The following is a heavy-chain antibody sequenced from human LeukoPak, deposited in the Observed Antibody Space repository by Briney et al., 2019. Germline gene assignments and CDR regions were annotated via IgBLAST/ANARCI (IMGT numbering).Heavy chain of an antibody. D-gene: IGHD5-24*01. J-gene: IGHJ1*01. V-gene: IGHV3-23*01. CDR1: GFTFNIYA. CDR2: ISETSRKT. CDR3: VQEARRDGYKLAPVAEH. Sequence: GGSLRLSCAASGFTFNIYAMSWVRQAPGKGLEWVSAISETSRKTYYADSVKGRFSISRDNSKNTLYLQMNGLRDEDTAVYYCVQEARRDGYKLAPVAEHWGQGTLVTVSS.